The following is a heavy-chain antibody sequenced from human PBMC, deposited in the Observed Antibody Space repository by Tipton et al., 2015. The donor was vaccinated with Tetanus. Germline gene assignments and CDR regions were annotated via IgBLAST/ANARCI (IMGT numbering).Heavy chain of an antibody. D-gene: IGHD3-22*01. Sequence: QVQLVQSGAEVKKPGASVKVSCKASGYTFTSYGISWVRQAPGQGLEWMGWISAYNGNTNYAQKLQGRVTMTTDTSTSTGYMARRSLGSDDTAVYYCARDQTREYYYDSSGYYPNDAFDIWGQGTMVTVSS. CDR1: GYTFTSYG. CDR3: ARDQTREYYYDSSGYYPNDAFDI. J-gene: IGHJ3*02. V-gene: IGHV1-18*01. CDR2: ISAYNGNT.